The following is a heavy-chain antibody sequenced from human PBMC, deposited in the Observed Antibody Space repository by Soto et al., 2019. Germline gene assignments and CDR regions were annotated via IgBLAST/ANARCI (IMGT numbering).Heavy chain of an antibody. J-gene: IGHJ6*03. CDR1: GFTFISYG. D-gene: IGHD3-9*01. Sequence: GGSLRLSCAASGFTFISYGMSWVRQAPGKGLEWVSAISGSGGSTYYADSVKGRFTISRDNSKNTLYLQMNSLRAEDTAVYYCAKAGLRYLDWLPMAAYYYYYMDVWGKGTTVTVSS. V-gene: IGHV3-23*01. CDR3: AKAGLRYLDWLPMAAYYYYYMDV. CDR2: ISGSGGST.